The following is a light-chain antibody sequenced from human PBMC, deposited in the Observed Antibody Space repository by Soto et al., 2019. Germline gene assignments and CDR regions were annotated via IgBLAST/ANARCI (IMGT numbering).Light chain of an antibody. CDR1: NSYVGGYNY. Sequence: QPALTHPSSGTGIPGESITISRTCTNSYVGGYNYISWYQQHPGKAPKLMIYEVSTRPSGASDRFSGSKSGNTASLTISGLQAEDVSDYGCRSDINTIPHVCGTGTKVTVL. J-gene: IGLJ1*01. CDR3: RSDINTIPHV. V-gene: IGLV2-14*01. CDR2: EVS.